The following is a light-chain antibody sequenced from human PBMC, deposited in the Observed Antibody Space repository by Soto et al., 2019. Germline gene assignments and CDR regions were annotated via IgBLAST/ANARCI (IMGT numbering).Light chain of an antibody. CDR2: WAS. CDR3: QQCYDVPLT. J-gene: IGKJ3*01. Sequence: DIVMTQSPDSLAVSLGERATINCKSSQSVLYSSNNKNYLTWYQQKPGQPPKLLISWASTRESGVPDRFSGSGSGTDFTLTISSLQAEDVAIYYCQQCYDVPLTFGPGTKVEIK. CDR1: QSVLYSSNNKNY. V-gene: IGKV4-1*01.